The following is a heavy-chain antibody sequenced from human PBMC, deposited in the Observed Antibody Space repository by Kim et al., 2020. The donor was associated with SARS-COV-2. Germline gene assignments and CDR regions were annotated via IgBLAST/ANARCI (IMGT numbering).Heavy chain of an antibody. J-gene: IGHJ4*02. CDR2: ISWDGSDI. Sequence: GGSLRLSCATSGFTFEDYAMHWVRQATGKGLEWVSLISWDGSDIYYEDSVKGRFTISRDNAKNSLYLKMNSLRPEDTAFYYCAKDIGFSVLGATDGMIDYWGRGTLVTVSS. D-gene: IGHD1-26*01. CDR1: GFTFEDYA. V-gene: IGHV3-43D*03. CDR3: AKDIGFSVLGATDGMIDY.